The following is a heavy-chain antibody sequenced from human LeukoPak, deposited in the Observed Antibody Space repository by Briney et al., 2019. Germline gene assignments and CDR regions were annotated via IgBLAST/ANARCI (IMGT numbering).Heavy chain of an antibody. CDR1: GGSISSYY. CDR3: ARIVDSRSLDY. CDR2: IYYSGST. V-gene: IGHV4-59*01. Sequence: SETLSLTCTVSGGSISSYYWSWIRQPPGKGLEWIGYIYYSGSTNYNPSLKSRVTISVDTSKNQFSLKLSSVTAADTAVYYCARIVDSRSLDYWGQGTLVTVSS. D-gene: IGHD3-22*01. J-gene: IGHJ4*02.